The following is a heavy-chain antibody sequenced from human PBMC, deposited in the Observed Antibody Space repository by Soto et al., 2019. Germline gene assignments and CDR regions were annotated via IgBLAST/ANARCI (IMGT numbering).Heavy chain of an antibody. V-gene: IGHV4-4*07. D-gene: IGHD3-22*01. CDR2: IYASGT. Sequence: PSETLSLTCTVSGASISSYYWSWIRQPAGKGLEWIGRIYASGTNYNPSLKSRVIMSVDTSKNQFSLNLNSVTAADTAVYYSARVRGDDSGGYYVDYCGQAPLVTVS. J-gene: IGHJ4*02. CDR1: GASISSYY. CDR3: ARVRGDDSGGYYVDY.